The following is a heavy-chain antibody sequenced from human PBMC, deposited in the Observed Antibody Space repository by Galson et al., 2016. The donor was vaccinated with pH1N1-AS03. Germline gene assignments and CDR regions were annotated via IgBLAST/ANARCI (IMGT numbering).Heavy chain of an antibody. J-gene: IGHJ3*02. V-gene: IGHV6-1*01. CDR2: TYWRSKWYI. CDR3: ARGRYSGFGI. CDR1: WDSVSSNIDA. D-gene: IGHD2-15*01. Sequence: CAISWDSVSSNIDAWNWIRHSPSRGLEWLGRTYWRSKWYIDYALSLKSRVTINPDTSKNQFSLQLTSVIPDDTAVYYCARGRYSGFGIWGQGAKVTVSS.